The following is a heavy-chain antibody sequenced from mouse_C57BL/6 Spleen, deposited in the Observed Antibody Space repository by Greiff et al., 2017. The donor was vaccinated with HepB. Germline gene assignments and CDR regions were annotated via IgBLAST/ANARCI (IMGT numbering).Heavy chain of an antibody. J-gene: IGHJ1*03. CDR3: TRRHYGSSYGYFDV. D-gene: IGHD1-1*01. Sequence: VKVVESGAELVRPGASVTLSCKASGYTFTDYEMHWVKQTPVHGLEWIGAIDPETGGTAYNQKFKGKAILTADKSSSTAYMELRSLTSEDSAVYYCTRRHYGSSYGYFDVWGTGTTVTVSS. CDR1: GYTFTDYE. V-gene: IGHV1-15*01. CDR2: IDPETGGT.